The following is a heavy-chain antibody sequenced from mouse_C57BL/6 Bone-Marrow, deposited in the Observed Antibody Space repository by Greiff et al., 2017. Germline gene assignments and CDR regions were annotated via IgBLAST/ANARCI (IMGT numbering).Heavy chain of an antibody. CDR1: GYTFTDYE. V-gene: IGHV1-15*01. CDR3: TRAYGYYGYFDV. CDR2: IDPETGGT. J-gene: IGHJ1*03. Sequence: VQLKESGAELVRPGASVTLSCKASGYTFTDYEMHWVKQTPVHGLEWIGAIDPETGGTAYNQKFKGKAILTADKSSSTAYMELRSLTSEDSAVYYCTRAYGYYGYFDVGGTGTTVTVSS. D-gene: IGHD2-2*01.